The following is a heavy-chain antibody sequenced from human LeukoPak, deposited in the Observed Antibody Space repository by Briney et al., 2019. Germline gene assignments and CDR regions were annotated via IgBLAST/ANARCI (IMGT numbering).Heavy chain of an antibody. CDR2: IRYDGSNK. D-gene: IGHD6-13*01. CDR3: AKDSSSSWYLYYYYMDV. V-gene: IGHV3-30*02. Sequence: PGGSLRLSCAASGFTFSSYGMHWVRQAPGKGLEWVAFIRYDGSNKYYADSVKGRFTISRDNSKNTLYLQMNSLRAEDTAVYYCAKDSSSSWYLYYYYMDVWGKGTTVTISS. CDR1: GFTFSSYG. J-gene: IGHJ6*03.